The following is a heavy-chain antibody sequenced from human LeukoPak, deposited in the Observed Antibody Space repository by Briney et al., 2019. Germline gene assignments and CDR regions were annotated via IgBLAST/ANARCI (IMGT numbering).Heavy chain of an antibody. Sequence: SETLSLTCAVSGGSISSSNWWSWVRQPPGKGLEWIGEIYHSGSTNYNPSLKSRVTISVDKSKNQFSLKLSSVTAADTAVYYCASTTAYYYDSSGYSQVYFDYWGQGTLVTVSS. CDR1: GGSISSSNW. J-gene: IGHJ4*02. CDR2: IYHSGST. V-gene: IGHV4-4*02. CDR3: ASTTAYYYDSSGYSQVYFDY. D-gene: IGHD3-22*01.